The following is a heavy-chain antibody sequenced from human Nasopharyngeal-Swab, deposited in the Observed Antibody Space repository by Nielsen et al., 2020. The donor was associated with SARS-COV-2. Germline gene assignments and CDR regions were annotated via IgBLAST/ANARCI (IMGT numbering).Heavy chain of an antibody. V-gene: IGHV3-74*01. CDR1: GFTFSSYS. J-gene: IGHJ2*01. CDR2: VNNDGSNT. Sequence: GGSLRLSCPASGFTFSSYSMHWVRQDPGKGLVWVSRVNNDGSNTNYADSVKGRFTISRDNAKNTLYLQMNSLRAEDTALYYCARPLNGYFDLWGRGTLVAVSS. CDR3: ARPLNGYFDL.